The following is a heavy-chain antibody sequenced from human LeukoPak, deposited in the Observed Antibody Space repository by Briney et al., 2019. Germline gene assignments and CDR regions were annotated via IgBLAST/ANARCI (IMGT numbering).Heavy chain of an antibody. J-gene: IGHJ6*02. V-gene: IGHV3-30*04. CDR3: AKEAAAPSYYYYGMDV. D-gene: IGHD6-13*01. Sequence: GRSLRLSCAASGFTFSSHAMHWVRQAPGKGLEWVVVISYDGNNKYYADSVKGRFTISRDNFKNMLYLQMNSLRAEDTAMYYCAKEAAAPSYYYYGMDVWGQGTTVTVSS. CDR1: GFTFSSHA. CDR2: ISYDGNNK.